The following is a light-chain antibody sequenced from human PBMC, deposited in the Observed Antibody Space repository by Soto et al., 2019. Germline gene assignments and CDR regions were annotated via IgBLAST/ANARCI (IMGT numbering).Light chain of an antibody. V-gene: IGLV2-14*01. Sequence: QSVLTQPASLSVFPGQSITISCTGTSSDVGGYQYVSWYQQHPGKAPKLMIYDVSNRPSGVSNRFSGSKSGNTASLTISGLQAEDEADYYCSSYTSTSTWVFGGGTKVTVL. CDR2: DVS. CDR1: SSDVGGYQY. CDR3: SSYTSTSTWV. J-gene: IGLJ3*02.